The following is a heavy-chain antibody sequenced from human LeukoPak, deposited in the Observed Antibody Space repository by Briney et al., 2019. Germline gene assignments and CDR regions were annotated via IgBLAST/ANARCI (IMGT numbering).Heavy chain of an antibody. V-gene: IGHV3-23*01. CDR1: GFAFSSYA. D-gene: IGHD6-6*01. J-gene: IGHJ4*02. CDR2: ISGSGGST. Sequence: PGGSVRLSCAGSGFAFSSYAMNWVRQAPGKGLEWVSSISGSGGSTYYADSVKGRFSISRDNSKNTLYLQMNSLRVEDTAVYYCAKEAEYSSSWTCLDYWGQGTLVTVSS. CDR3: AKEAEYSSSWTCLDY.